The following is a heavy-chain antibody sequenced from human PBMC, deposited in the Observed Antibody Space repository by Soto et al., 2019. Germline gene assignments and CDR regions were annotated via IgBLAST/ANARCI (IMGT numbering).Heavy chain of an antibody. CDR3: ARHDIVVVPAAMFYYYYYMDV. J-gene: IGHJ6*03. CDR1: GFTFSSYW. Sequence: EVQLVESGGGLVQPGGSLRLSCAASGFTFSSYWMSWVRQAPGKGLEWVANIKQDGSEKYYVDSVKGRFTISRDNAKNSLYLQMNSLRAEDTAVNYCARHDIVVVPAAMFYYYYYMDVWGKGTTVTVSS. CDR2: IKQDGSEK. D-gene: IGHD2-2*01. V-gene: IGHV3-7*01.